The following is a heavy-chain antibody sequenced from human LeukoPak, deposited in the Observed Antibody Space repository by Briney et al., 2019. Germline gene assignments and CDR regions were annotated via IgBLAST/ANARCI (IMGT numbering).Heavy chain of an antibody. V-gene: IGHV4-31*03. CDR3: ARDPRSGSYSYYYYGMDV. D-gene: IGHD1-26*01. CDR1: GGSINSGGYY. Sequence: SETLSLTCTVSGGSINSGGYYWSWIRHLPGKGLEWIGYIYYTGSTYYNPSLKSRVTISRDTSKNQFSLKLSSVTAADTAVYYCARDPRSGSYSYYYYGMDVWGQGTTVTVSS. J-gene: IGHJ6*02. CDR2: IYYTGST.